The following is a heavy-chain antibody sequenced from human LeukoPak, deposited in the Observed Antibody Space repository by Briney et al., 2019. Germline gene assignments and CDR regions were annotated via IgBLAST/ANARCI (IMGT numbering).Heavy chain of an antibody. J-gene: IGHJ6*03. Sequence: PSETLSLTCAVYGGSFSDYYWTWIRQPPGKGLEWIGEINHSGSTNYNPSLKSRVTISVDTSKNQFSLKLSSVTAADTAVYYCAITTHSGSNNYYYYYMDVWGEGTTVTVSS. V-gene: IGHV4-34*01. CDR1: GGSFSDYY. CDR2: INHSGST. CDR3: AITTHSGSNNYYYYYMDV. D-gene: IGHD1-26*01.